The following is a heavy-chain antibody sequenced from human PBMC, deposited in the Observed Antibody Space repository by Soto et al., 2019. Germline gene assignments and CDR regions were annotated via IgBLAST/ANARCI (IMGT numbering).Heavy chain of an antibody. CDR3: ARQCYSSSSPFYYYGMDV. CDR1: GGSFSGYY. D-gene: IGHD6-13*01. J-gene: IGHJ6*02. V-gene: IGHV4-34*01. Sequence: QVQLQQWGAGLLKPSETLSLTCAVYGGSFSGYYWSWIRQPPGKGLEWIGEINHSGSTNYNPSLKSRVTISVDPSKSQFAPKLSSMTAAETPVYYCARQCYSSSSPFYYYGMDVCGQGTTITVSS. CDR2: INHSGST.